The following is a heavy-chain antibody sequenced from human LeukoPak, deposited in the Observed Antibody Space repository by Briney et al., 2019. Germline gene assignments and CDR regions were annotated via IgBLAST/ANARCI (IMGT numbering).Heavy chain of an antibody. V-gene: IGHV4-39*07. D-gene: IGHD2-21*01. CDR3: ARERYYSHWFDP. Sequence: PSETLSLTCTVSGGSISSSSYYWGWIRQPPGKGLEGIGSIYYSGSTYYNPSLKSRVTISVDTSKNQFSLKLSSVTAADTAVYYCARERYYSHWFDPWGQGTLVTVSS. CDR2: IYYSGST. CDR1: GGSISSSSYY. J-gene: IGHJ5*02.